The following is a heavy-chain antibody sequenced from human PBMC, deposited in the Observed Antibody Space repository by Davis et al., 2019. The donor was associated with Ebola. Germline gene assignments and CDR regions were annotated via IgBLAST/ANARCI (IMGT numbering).Heavy chain of an antibody. CDR2: ISYDGSNK. J-gene: IGHJ4*02. Sequence: GGSLRLSCAASGFTFSSYGMHWVRQAPGKGLEWVAVISYDGSNKYYADSVKGRFTISRDNSKNTLYLQMNSLRAEDTAVYYCARDRDTYYDILTGYQYFDYWGQGTLVTVSS. V-gene: IGHV3-30*03. CDR1: GFTFSSYG. D-gene: IGHD3-9*01. CDR3: ARDRDTYYDILTGYQYFDY.